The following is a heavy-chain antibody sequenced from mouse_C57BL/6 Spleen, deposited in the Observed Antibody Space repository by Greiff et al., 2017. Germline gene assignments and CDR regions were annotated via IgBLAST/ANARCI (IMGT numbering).Heavy chain of an antibody. D-gene: IGHD1-1*01. V-gene: IGHV1-39*01. J-gene: IGHJ1*03. Sequence: VQLQQSGPELVKPGASVKISCKASGYSFTDYNMNWVKQSNGKSLEWIGVINPNYGTTSYNQKFKGKATLTVDQSSSTAYMQLNSLTSEDSAVYYLARYYYYGSSYNWYFDVWGTGTTVTVSS. CDR3: ARYYYYGSSYNWYFDV. CDR2: INPNYGTT. CDR1: GYSFTDYN.